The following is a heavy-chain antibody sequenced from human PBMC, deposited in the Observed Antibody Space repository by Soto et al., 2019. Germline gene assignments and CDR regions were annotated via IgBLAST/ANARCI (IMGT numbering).Heavy chain of an antibody. Sequence: PSETLSLTCSVPGGSVSNKTYYWGWIRHPPGKRLDWIGYVYYSGTTNYNPSLKSRVTISVDLSKNQFSLRLSSVTTADTALYYCARTTAVPNTLRSRYFFDYWGQGTLVTVSS. V-gene: IGHV4-61*01. CDR1: GGSVSNKTYY. CDR2: VYYSGTT. CDR3: ARTTAVPNTLRSRYFFDY. D-gene: IGHD4-17*01. J-gene: IGHJ4*02.